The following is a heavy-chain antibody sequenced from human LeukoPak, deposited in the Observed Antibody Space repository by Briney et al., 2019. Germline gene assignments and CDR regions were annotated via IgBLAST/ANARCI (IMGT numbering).Heavy chain of an antibody. J-gene: IGHJ6*03. CDR3: ARDPGLIYYYYYMDV. CDR2: INPNSGGT. CDR1: GYTFTGYY. D-gene: IGHD3-16*01. V-gene: IGHV1-2*02. Sequence: ASVKVSCKASGYTFTGYYMHWVRQAPGQGLEWMGWINPNSGGTNYAQKFQGRVTMTRDTSISTAYMELSRLRSDGTAVYYCARDPGLIYYYYYMDVWGKGTTVTVSS.